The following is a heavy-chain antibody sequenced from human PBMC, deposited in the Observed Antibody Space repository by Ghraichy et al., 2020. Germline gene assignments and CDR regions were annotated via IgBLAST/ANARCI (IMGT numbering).Heavy chain of an antibody. CDR1: GFTFSNYY. D-gene: IGHD6-19*01. CDR3: ARAQYSSGWYSDY. CDR2: ISSSSSYT. J-gene: IGHJ4*02. Sequence: GGSLRLSCPASGFTFSNYYMSWIRQAPGKGLEWVSYISSSSSYTNYADSVKGRFTISRDNAKNSLYLQMNSLRAEDTAAYYCARAQYSSGWYSDYWGQGTLVTVSS. V-gene: IGHV3-11*06.